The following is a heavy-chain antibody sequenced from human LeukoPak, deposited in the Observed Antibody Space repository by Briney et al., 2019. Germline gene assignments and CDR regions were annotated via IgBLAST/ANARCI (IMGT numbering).Heavy chain of an antibody. CDR2: INSDGSST. V-gene: IGHV3-74*01. Sequence: EGSLRLSCAASGFTFSSYWMHWVRQAPGKGLVWVSRINSDGSSTSYADSVKGRFTISRDNAKNTLYLQMNSLRAEDTAVYYCARAFSGYGPLDYWGQGTLVTVSS. D-gene: IGHD5-12*01. CDR1: GFTFSSYW. CDR3: ARAFSGYGPLDY. J-gene: IGHJ4*02.